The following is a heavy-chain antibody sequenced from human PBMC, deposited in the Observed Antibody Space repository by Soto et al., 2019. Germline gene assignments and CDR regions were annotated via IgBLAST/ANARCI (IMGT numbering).Heavy chain of an antibody. CDR3: ARGRTTMVRGVISLNWFDP. D-gene: IGHD3-10*01. J-gene: IGHJ5*02. Sequence: PSETLSLTCTVSRGSIISYYWSWIRQPPGKGLEWIGYIYYSGSTNYNPSLKSRVTISVDTSKNQFSLKLSSVTAADTAVYYCARGRTTMVRGVISLNWFDPWGQGTLVTVSS. V-gene: IGHV4-59*01. CDR2: IYYSGST. CDR1: RGSIISYY.